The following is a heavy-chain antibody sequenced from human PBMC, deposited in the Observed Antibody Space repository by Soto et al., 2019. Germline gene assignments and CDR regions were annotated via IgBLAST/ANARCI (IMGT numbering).Heavy chain of an antibody. J-gene: IGHJ5*02. CDR1: GDTFTNFG. V-gene: IGHV1-18*01. CDR2: IATYISNK. Sequence: HLVQSGPEVKKPGASVTVSCKTSGDTFTNFGLSWVRQAPGQGLEWMGWIATYISNKNYAQKFQGRLTLTTDTSTSTGYMELKSLEYDDTAVYYCARVLRGVVNWFDPWGQGTLVTVSS. D-gene: IGHD3-10*01. CDR3: ARVLRGVVNWFDP.